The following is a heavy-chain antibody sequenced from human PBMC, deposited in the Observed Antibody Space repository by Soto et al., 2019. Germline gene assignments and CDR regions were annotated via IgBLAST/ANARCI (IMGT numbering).Heavy chain of an antibody. J-gene: IGHJ4*02. CDR1: GCTFLSYE. V-gene: IGHV3-48*03. Sequence: PFVASGCTFLSYEMNWVRQAPGKGLEWLSYIRSDGSPIYYADSVKGRFTISRDNAKNSLYLQMNSLRAEDTAIYYCATKLGGTTYFGNWGQGTLVTVPS. D-gene: IGHD1-1*01. CDR2: IRSDGSPI. CDR3: ATKLGGTTYFGN.